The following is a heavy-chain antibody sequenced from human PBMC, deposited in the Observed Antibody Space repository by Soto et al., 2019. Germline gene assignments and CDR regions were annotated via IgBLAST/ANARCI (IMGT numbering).Heavy chain of an antibody. J-gene: IGHJ4*02. CDR2: IIPIFGTA. D-gene: IGHD3-3*01. CDR3: ARDHTPITIFGVVMPSSFDY. CDR1: GGTFSSYA. V-gene: IGHV1-69*01. Sequence: QVQLVQSGAEVKKPGSSVKVSCKASGGTFSSYAISWVRQAPGQGLEWMGGIIPIFGTANYAQKFQGRVTITADESTSTAHMELSSLRSEDTAVYYCARDHTPITIFGVVMPSSFDYWGQGTLVTVSS.